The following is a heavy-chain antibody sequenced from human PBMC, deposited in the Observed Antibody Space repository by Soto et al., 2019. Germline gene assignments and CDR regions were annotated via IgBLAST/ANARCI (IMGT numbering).Heavy chain of an antibody. D-gene: IGHD3-9*01. J-gene: IGHJ4*02. CDR1: GYAQDDRS. CDR3: ATVSRPGGVLRYFDWLPHFDY. Sequence: APVKVTCEVSGYAQDDRSMHWVRQAPRKRREWMGGFDPEDGETIYAQKFQGRVTMTEDTSTDTAYMELSSLRSEDTAVYYCATVSRPGGVLRYFDWLPHFDYWGQGTLVTVSS. V-gene: IGHV1-24*01. CDR2: FDPEDGET.